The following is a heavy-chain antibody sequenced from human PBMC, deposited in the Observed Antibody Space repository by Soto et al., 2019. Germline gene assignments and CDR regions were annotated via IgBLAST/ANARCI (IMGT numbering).Heavy chain of an antibody. Sequence: EVLLVESGGGLVQPGGSLRLSCAASGFNFNFFWMHWVRQAPGKGLVWVSRINGDGSTTDYADSGKGRFTISRDNAKNTLFLQMDSLRVEDTAVYYCVRDSPTNLEDADTVASWFDPWGQGTLVTVSS. CDR2: INGDGSTT. J-gene: IGHJ5*02. CDR3: VRDSPTNLEDADTVASWFDP. D-gene: IGHD5-12*01. CDR1: GFNFNFFW. V-gene: IGHV3-74*01.